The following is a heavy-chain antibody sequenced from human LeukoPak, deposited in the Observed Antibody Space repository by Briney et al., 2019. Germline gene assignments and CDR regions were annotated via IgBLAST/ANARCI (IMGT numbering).Heavy chain of an antibody. CDR3: ARAAYSSTWYSRYFDL. D-gene: IGHD6-13*01. J-gene: IGHJ2*01. CDR1: GFTFSSYS. CDR2: ISTSTTTI. Sequence: GGSLRLSCEASGFTFSSYSMNWVRQAPGKGLEWISYISTSTTTIYYANSVKGRFTISRDNAKKSLYLQMNSLRVEDTAVYYCARAAYSSTWYSRYFDLWGRGTLVTVSS. V-gene: IGHV3-48*01.